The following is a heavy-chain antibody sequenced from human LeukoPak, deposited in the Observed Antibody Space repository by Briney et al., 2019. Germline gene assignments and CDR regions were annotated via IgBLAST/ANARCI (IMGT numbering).Heavy chain of an antibody. D-gene: IGHD2-8*02. CDR1: GGSISSSSYY. CDR3: ARHGGVGVIPDFDY. Sequence: SETLSLTCTVSGGSISSSSYYWGWIRQPPGKGREWIGSIYYSGSTYYNPSLKSRVTMSVDTSKNQFSLKLSSVTAADTAVYYCARHGGVGVIPDFDYWGPGTLVTVSS. CDR2: IYYSGST. V-gene: IGHV4-39*01. J-gene: IGHJ4*02.